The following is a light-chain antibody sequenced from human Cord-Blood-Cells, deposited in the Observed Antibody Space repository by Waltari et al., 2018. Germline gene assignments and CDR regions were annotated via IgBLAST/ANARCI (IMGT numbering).Light chain of an antibody. J-gene: IGLJ2*01. CDR2: DVS. Sequence: QSALTQPASVSGSPGQSITISCTGTSSDVGGYNYVSWYQQHPGKAPKLMIYDVSKRPSGVSTRVSGSKSGNTASLTISGLQAEDEADYYCSSYTSSSKVVFGGGTKLTVL. CDR3: SSYTSSSKVV. V-gene: IGLV2-14*01. CDR1: SSDVGGYNY.